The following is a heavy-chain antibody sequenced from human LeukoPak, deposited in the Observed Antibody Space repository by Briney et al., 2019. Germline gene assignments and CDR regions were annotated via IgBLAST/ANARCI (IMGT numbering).Heavy chain of an antibody. J-gene: IGHJ5*02. CDR3: ARSLKVVVAATNNWFDP. CDR2: MSYKYSGST. V-gene: IGHV4-39*01. CDR1: GSSISSSSYY. Sequence: SETLSLTCTVSGSSISSSSYYWGWIRQPPGKGLEWIGSMSYKYSGSTYYNPSLKSRVTISVDTSKNQFSLRLSSVTAADTAVYYCARSLKVVVAATNNWFDPWGQGTLVTVSS. D-gene: IGHD2-15*01.